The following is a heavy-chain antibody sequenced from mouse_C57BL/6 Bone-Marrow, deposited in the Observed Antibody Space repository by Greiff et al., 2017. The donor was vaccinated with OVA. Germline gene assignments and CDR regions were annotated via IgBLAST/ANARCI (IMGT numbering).Heavy chain of an antibody. CDR2: FHPYNDDT. CDR3: AIYYYGSSYFDY. J-gene: IGHJ2*01. Sequence: QVQLQQSGAELVKPGASVKMSCKASGYTFTTYPIEWMKQNHGKSLEWIGNFHPYNDDTKYNEKFKGKATLTVEKSSSTVYLERSRLTSDDSAVYYCAIYYYGSSYFDYWGQGTTLTVSS. D-gene: IGHD1-1*01. CDR1: GYTFTTYP. V-gene: IGHV1-47*01.